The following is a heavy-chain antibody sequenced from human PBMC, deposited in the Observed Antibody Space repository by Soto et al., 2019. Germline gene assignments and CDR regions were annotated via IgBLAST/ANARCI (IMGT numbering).Heavy chain of an antibody. CDR3: AREAAAGTRGSDY. CDR1: GGTYSIYA. D-gene: IGHD6-13*01. J-gene: IGHJ4*02. V-gene: IGHV1-69*13. Sequence: SVTVSCTASGGTYSIYAISLVRQAPGQGLEWMGGIIPIFGTANYAQKFQGRVTITADESTSTAYMELSSLRSEDTAVYYCAREAAAGTRGSDYWGQGTLVTVSS. CDR2: IIPIFGTA.